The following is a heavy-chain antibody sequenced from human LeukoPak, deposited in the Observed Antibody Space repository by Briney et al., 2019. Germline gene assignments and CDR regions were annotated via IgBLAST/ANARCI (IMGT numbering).Heavy chain of an antibody. CDR3: ARDYSGSYYRNTFDY. Sequence: GASVKVSCKASGYTFTSYGISWVRQAPGQGLEWMGWISAYNGNTNYARKLQGRVTMTTDTSTSTAYMELSSLRSEDTAVYYCARDYSGSYYRNTFDYWGQGTLVTVSS. CDR2: ISAYNGNT. J-gene: IGHJ4*02. D-gene: IGHD1-26*01. V-gene: IGHV1-18*01. CDR1: GYTFTSYG.